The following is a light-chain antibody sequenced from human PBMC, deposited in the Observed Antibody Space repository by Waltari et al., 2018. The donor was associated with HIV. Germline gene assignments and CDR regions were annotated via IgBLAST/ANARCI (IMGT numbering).Light chain of an antibody. CDR1: SSDVGIYDY. CDR3: CSYAGGYTLV. J-gene: IGLJ2*01. CDR2: DVT. Sequence: QSTLTQPRSVSGSPGQSVTISCTGTSSDVGIYDYVSWYQQHPGKAPKLIIYDVTTRPSGVPDRFSGSKSGNTASLTISGLQAGDESDFYCCSYAGGYTLVFGGGTKLTVL. V-gene: IGLV2-11*01.